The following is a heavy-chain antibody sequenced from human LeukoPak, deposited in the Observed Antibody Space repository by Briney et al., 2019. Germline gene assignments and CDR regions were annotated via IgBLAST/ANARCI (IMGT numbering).Heavy chain of an antibody. CDR2: IKQEGSEK. V-gene: IGHV3-7*01. Sequence: GGSLRLSCAASGLIFGSYWMSWVSQAQREGLEWVANIKQEGSEKFYVDSVKGRFNISRDNAKNSLYLQMNSLRAEDTGIYYCARENRDGYNPYNWFDPWGQGTLVTVSS. CDR1: GLIFGSYW. D-gene: IGHD5-12*01. J-gene: IGHJ5*02. CDR3: ARENRDGYNPYNWFDP.